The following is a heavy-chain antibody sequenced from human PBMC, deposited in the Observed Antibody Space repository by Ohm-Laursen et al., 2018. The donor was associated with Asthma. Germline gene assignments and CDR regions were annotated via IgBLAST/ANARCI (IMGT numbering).Heavy chain of an antibody. D-gene: IGHD3-22*01. CDR2: ISLDGRQK. CDR1: EFTFSLYS. CDR3: AKDRSRGGYYHFDY. J-gene: IGHJ4*02. Sequence: SLRLSCSASEFTFSLYSMNWVRQTPGEGLEWVGLISLDGRQKYYVDSVKGRFTVSRDNPNNTLYLQMDSLRPEDTGIYYCAKDRSRGGYYHFDYWGQGILVTVSS. V-gene: IGHV3-30*18.